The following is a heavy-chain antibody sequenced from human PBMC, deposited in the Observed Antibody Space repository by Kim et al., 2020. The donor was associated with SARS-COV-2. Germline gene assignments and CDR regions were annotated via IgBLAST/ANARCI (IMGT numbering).Heavy chain of an antibody. V-gene: IGHV3-33*01. D-gene: IGHD5-18*01. J-gene: IGHJ4*02. Sequence: GGSLRLSCAASGFTFSSYGMHWVRQAPGKGLEWVAVIWYDGSNKYYADSVKGRFTISRDNSKNTLYLQMNSLRAEDTAVYYCARDLDVDTAMVTGYWGQGTLVTVSS. CDR2: IWYDGSNK. CDR3: ARDLDVDTAMVTGY. CDR1: GFTFSSYG.